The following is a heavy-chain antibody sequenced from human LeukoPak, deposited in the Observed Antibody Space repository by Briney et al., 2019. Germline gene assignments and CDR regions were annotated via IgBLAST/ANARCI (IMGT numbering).Heavy chain of an antibody. D-gene: IGHD6-19*01. J-gene: IGHJ4*02. CDR3: ARGGTVMVTAVAGTGVDLDY. Sequence: SGGSLRLSCAASGFTFSSYEMNWVRQAPGKGLEWVSHISSSGGTKYYADSVKGRFTISRDNAKNSVYLQMNSLRAEDTAVYYCARGGTVMVTAVAGTGVDLDYWGQGTLVTVSS. CDR2: ISSSGGTK. V-gene: IGHV3-48*03. CDR1: GFTFSSYE.